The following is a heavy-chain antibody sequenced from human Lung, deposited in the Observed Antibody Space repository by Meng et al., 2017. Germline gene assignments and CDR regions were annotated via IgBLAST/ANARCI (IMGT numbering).Heavy chain of an antibody. CDR1: GYSFSTQT. V-gene: IGHV1-69*13. CDR3: ARGRRNEPLFDY. CDR2: LIAVFDKT. D-gene: IGHD1-14*01. Sequence: QVQLVQFGAEVEKPGSSVKDGCKTSGYSFSTQTFSWVRQAPGQGLEWMGGLIAVFDKTKAAPRFQDRVTFTADESTSTAYMELSSLTFDDTAVYFCARGRRNEPLFDYWGQGTLVTVSS. J-gene: IGHJ4*02.